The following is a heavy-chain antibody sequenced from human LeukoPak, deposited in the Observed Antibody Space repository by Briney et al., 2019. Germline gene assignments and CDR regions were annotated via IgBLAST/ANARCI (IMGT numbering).Heavy chain of an antibody. CDR1: GFTFSDDY. Sequence: GGSLRLSCAASGFTFSDDYMSWIRQAPGKGLEWVSYISSSGSSIYYGDSVKGRFTISRDNAKNSLYLQMNSLRADDTAMYYCARLKYTSSWHYFFDDWGQGTLVIVSS. CDR3: ARLKYTSSWHYFFDD. V-gene: IGHV3-11*04. J-gene: IGHJ4*02. D-gene: IGHD6-13*01. CDR2: ISSSGSSI.